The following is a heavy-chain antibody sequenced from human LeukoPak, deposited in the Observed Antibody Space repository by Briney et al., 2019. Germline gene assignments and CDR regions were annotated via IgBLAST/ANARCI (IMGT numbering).Heavy chain of an antibody. CDR1: GFTLSSYA. D-gene: IGHD6-6*01. CDR3: AKDGQYSSSSPYYFDY. Sequence: GGSLRLSCAASGFTLSSYAMSWVRQAPGKGLEWVSGISSSGGSTYYADSVKGRFTISRDNSKNTLYLQMNSLRAEDTAVYYCAKDGQYSSSSPYYFDYWGQGTLVTVSS. J-gene: IGHJ4*02. V-gene: IGHV3-23*01. CDR2: ISSSGGST.